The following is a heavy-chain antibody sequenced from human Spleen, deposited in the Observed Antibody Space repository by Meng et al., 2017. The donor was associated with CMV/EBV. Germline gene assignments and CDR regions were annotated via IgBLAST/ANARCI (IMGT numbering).Heavy chain of an antibody. CDR2: ISGYNGNT. Sequence: ASVKVSCKASGDSFSSYGISWVRQAPGQGLEWMGWISGYNGNTNYAQKLQGRVTMTTDTSTSTAYMELSSLRSEDTAVYYCARDRGGAGYYDFWSGYYPCWFDPWGQGTLVTVSS. J-gene: IGHJ5*02. V-gene: IGHV1-18*01. D-gene: IGHD3-3*01. CDR1: GDSFSSYG. CDR3: ARDRGGAGYYDFWSGYYPCWFDP.